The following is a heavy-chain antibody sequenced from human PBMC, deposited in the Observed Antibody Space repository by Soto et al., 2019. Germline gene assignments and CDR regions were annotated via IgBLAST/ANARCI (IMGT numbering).Heavy chain of an antibody. J-gene: IGHJ4*02. Sequence: SETLSLTCTVSGGSISSYYWSWIRQPPGKGLEWIGEIYHSGSTNYNPSLKSRVTISVDKSKNQFSLNLSSVTAADTAVYYCARDQNGSGNYYTRYFEYWGQGTRVTVSS. CDR1: GGSISSYY. V-gene: IGHV4-59*12. D-gene: IGHD3-10*01. CDR3: ARDQNGSGNYYTRYFEY. CDR2: IYHSGST.